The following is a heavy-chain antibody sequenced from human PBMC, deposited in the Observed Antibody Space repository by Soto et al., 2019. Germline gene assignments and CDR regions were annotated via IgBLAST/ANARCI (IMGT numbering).Heavy chain of an antibody. Sequence: QVQLVESGGGVVQPGRSLRLSCAASGFTFSTYAMHWVRQAPGKGLEWVAIISYDGSNKYYADSVNGRFTISRDNSKNTLYLQMNSLRDEDTAVYYCARDRGGKDFWIGYPTGWCDPWGQGTLVTVSS. J-gene: IGHJ5*02. D-gene: IGHD3-3*01. CDR1: GFTFSTYA. V-gene: IGHV3-30*04. CDR3: ARDRGGKDFWIGYPTGWCDP. CDR2: ISYDGSNK.